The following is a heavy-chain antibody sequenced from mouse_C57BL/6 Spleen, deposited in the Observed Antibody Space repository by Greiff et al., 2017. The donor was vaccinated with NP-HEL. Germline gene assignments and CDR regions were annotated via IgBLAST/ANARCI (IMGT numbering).Heavy chain of an antibody. D-gene: IGHD1-1*01. CDR1: GFTFTDYY. V-gene: IGHV7-3*01. CDR3: ARLYYYGSSYFDY. J-gene: IGHJ2*01. CDR2: IRNKANGYTT. Sequence: DVQLVESGGGLVQPGGSLSLSCAASGFTFTDYYMSWVRQPPGKALEWLGFIRNKANGYTTEYSASVKGRFTISRDNSQSILYLQMNALRAEDSATYYCARLYYYGSSYFDYWGQGTTLTVSS.